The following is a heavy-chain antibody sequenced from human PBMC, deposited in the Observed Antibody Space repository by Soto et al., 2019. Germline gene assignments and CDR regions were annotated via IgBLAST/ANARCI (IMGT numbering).Heavy chain of an antibody. CDR1: GFTFRSYS. CDR3: ARVLPLVRGVHFDY. J-gene: IGHJ4*02. D-gene: IGHD3-10*01. V-gene: IGHV3-21*01. Sequence: EVQLVESGGGLVKPGGSLRLSCAASGFTFRSYSMNWVRQAPGKGLEWVSSISSSSSYIYYADSVKGRFTISRDNAKNGLYLQMNRLRAEETDVYYCARVLPLVRGVHFDYWGQGTLVTVSS. CDR2: ISSSSSYI.